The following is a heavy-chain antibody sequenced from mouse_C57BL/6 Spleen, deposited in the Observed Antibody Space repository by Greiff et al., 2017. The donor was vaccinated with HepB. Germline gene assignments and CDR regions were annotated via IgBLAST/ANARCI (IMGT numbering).Heavy chain of an antibody. CDR3: ATGYYYGSSYEAY. CDR2: IDPSDSYT. CDR1: GYTFTSYW. V-gene: IGHV1-50*01. Sequence: QVQLQQPGAELVKPGASVKLSCKASGYTFTSYWMQWVKQRPGQGLEWIGEIDPSDSYTNYNQKFKGKATLTVDTSSSTAYMQLSSLTSEDSAVYYCATGYYYGSSYEAYWGQGTLVTVSA. D-gene: IGHD1-1*01. J-gene: IGHJ3*01.